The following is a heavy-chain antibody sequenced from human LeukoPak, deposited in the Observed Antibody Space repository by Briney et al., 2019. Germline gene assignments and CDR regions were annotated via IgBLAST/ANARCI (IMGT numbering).Heavy chain of an antibody. CDR2: ISGSDGST. D-gene: IGHD3-22*01. J-gene: IGHJ4*02. CDR3: AKGRSGITMIVVVITGHPFDY. Sequence: GGFLRLSCAASGFTFSSYTMSWVRQAPGKGLEWASAISGSDGSTYYADSVKGRFTISRDNSKTTLYLQMNSLRAADTAVYYCAKGRSGITMIVVVITGHPFDYWGQGTLVTVSS. V-gene: IGHV3-23*01. CDR1: GFTFSSYT.